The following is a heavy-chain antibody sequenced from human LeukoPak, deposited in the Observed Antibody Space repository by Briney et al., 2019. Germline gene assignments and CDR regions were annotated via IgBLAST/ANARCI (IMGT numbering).Heavy chain of an antibody. V-gene: IGHV3-30*02. CDR3: AKGLSWGAGYYCYMDV. J-gene: IGHJ6*03. CDR2: IRHDGSNQ. Sequence: SGGSLRLSCAASGFTFDDFAMHWVRQAPGKGLDWVAFIRHDGSNQYYADSVKGRFTISRDNSKNTVYLQMNSLRAEDTAVYYCAKGLSWGAGYYCYMDVWGKGTTVTVSS. D-gene: IGHD3-16*01. CDR1: GFTFDDFA.